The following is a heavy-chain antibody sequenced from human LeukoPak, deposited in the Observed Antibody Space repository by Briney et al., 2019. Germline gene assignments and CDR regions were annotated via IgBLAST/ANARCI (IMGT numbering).Heavy chain of an antibody. V-gene: IGHV3-21*01. CDR2: ISGSSNYI. CDR1: GFTFSSYS. Sequence: PGGSLRLSCAASGFTFSSYSMDWVRQAPGKGLEWVSSISGSSNYIYYADSLKGRVTISRDNAKNSLYLQMNSLRAEDTAVYYCARRDGSTWSIDYWGQGTLVTVSS. CDR3: ARRDGSTWSIDY. J-gene: IGHJ4*02. D-gene: IGHD6-13*01.